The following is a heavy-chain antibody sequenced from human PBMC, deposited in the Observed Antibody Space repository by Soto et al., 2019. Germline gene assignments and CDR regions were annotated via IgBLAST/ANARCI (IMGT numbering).Heavy chain of an antibody. CDR2: IHPSEVTT. V-gene: IGHV1-46*01. CDR1: GYAFTTYH. CDR3: ARDEVSDVQNDAFDI. Sequence: GASVKVSSNAAGYAFTTYHTHWLQQPPGQELERRGMIHPSEVTTTYTQKFQGRDTMTRDTATSAPYMQLRSLRSQHTPAYRFARDEVSDVQNDAFDIWGQGTMGT. J-gene: IGHJ3*02.